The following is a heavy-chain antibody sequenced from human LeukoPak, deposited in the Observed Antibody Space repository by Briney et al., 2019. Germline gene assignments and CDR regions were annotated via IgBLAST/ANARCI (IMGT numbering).Heavy chain of an antibody. D-gene: IGHD2-15*01. J-gene: IGHJ4*02. V-gene: IGHV1-69*01. CDR3: ARDPSSLGYCSGGSCSASH. Sequence: SVKVSCKASGGTFSSYAMSWVRQAPGQGLEWMGVIIPIFGTANYAQKFQGRVTITADESTSTAYMELSSLRSEDTAVYYCARDPSSLGYCSGGSCSASHWGQGTLVTVSS. CDR1: GGTFSSYA. CDR2: IIPIFGTA.